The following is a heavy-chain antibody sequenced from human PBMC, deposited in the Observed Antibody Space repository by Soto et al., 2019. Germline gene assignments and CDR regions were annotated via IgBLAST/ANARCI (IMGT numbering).Heavy chain of an antibody. CDR1: GHTFTSYD. J-gene: IGHJ5*02. V-gene: IGHV1-8*01. Sequence: GASVKVSFKASGHTFTSYDINSVRQATRQGLEWMGWMNPNSGNTGYAQKFQGRVTMTRNTSISTAYMEPSSLRSEDTAVYYCARDRIAAQGWFDPWGQGTLVTVSS. CDR3: ARDRIAAQGWFDP. CDR2: MNPNSGNT. D-gene: IGHD6-6*01.